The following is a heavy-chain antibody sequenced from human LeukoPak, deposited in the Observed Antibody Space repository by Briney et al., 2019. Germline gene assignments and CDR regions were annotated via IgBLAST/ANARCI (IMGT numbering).Heavy chain of an antibody. CDR1: GGSISSNY. Sequence: SETLSLTCTVSGGSISSNYWSWIRQPPGKGLEWIGYIYYSGSTNYNPSLKSRVTISVDTSKNQFSLKLSSVTAADTAVYYCARSTVTTKALDYWGQGTLVTVSS. CDR2: IYYSGST. J-gene: IGHJ4*02. D-gene: IGHD4-17*01. CDR3: ARSTVTTKALDY. V-gene: IGHV4-59*01.